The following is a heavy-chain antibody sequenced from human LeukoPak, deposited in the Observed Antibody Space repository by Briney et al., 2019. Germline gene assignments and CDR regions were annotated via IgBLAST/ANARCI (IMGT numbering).Heavy chain of an antibody. CDR1: GGSISSSSYY. CDR2: FFYSGST. CDR3: ARHPYLTTPFDY. V-gene: IGHV4-39*01. D-gene: IGHD4-11*01. J-gene: IGHJ4*02. Sequence: SETLSLTCTVSGGSISSSSYYWGWIRQPPGKALEWIGSFFYSGSTYYNPSLKSRVTISVDTSKNQFSLKLSSVTAADTAVYYCARHPYLTTPFDYWGQGTLVTVSS.